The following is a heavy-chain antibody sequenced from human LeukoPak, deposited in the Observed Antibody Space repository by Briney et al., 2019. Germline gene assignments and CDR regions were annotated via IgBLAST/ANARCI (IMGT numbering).Heavy chain of an antibody. CDR3: PRGISDSSGYYSLLND. J-gene: IGHJ4*02. V-gene: IGHV1-2*02. D-gene: IGHD3-22*01. Sequence: ASLKVSCKASGYTFTDMNGVRQAPVQWLDWMGWIHPNIGGTNYAQKFHGRGTMTSDTSISTAYLELTSLSSYDPALYYLPRGISDSSGYYSLLNDWGQGTLVTVSS. CDR2: IHPNIGGT. CDR1: GYTFTD.